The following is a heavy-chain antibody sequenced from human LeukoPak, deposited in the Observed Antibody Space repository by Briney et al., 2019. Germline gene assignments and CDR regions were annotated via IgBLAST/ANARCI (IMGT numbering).Heavy chain of an antibody. CDR3: AKVGVRDGYNYGLFDY. D-gene: IGHD5-24*01. CDR1: GFTFSSYA. Sequence: RGSLRLSCAASGFTFSSYAMSWVRQAPGKGLEWVSAISGSGGSTYYADSVKGRFTISRDNSKNTLYLQMNSLRAEDTAVYYCAKVGVRDGYNYGLFDYWGQGTLVTVSS. J-gene: IGHJ4*02. V-gene: IGHV3-23*01. CDR2: ISGSGGST.